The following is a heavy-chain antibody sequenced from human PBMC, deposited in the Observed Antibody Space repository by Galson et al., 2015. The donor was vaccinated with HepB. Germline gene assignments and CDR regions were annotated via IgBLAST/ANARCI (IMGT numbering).Heavy chain of an antibody. J-gene: IGHJ4*02. CDR3: ARIPYGDYPPGEFDY. V-gene: IGHV1-2*02. D-gene: IGHD4-17*01. CDR2: INPNSGGT. Sequence: SVKVSCKASGYTFTSYYMHWVRQAPGQGLEWMGWINPNSGGTNYAQKFQGRVTMTRGTSISTAYMELSRLRSDDTAVYYCARIPYGDYPPGEFDYWGQGTLVTVSS. CDR1: GYTFTSYY.